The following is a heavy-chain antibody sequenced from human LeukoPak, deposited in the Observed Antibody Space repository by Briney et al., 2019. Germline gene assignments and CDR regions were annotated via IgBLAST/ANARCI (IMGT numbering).Heavy chain of an antibody. CDR2: ISSSSTI. D-gene: IGHD1-1*01. CDR1: GFTLSSYS. V-gene: IGHV3-48*04. CDR3: ARDPRTVRI. Sequence: GGSLRLSCAASGFTLSSYSMNWVRQAPGKGLEWVSYISSSSTIYYADSVKGRFTISRDNAKNLLYLQMDSLRVEDTAIYYCARDPRTVRIWGQGTLVTVSS. J-gene: IGHJ4*02.